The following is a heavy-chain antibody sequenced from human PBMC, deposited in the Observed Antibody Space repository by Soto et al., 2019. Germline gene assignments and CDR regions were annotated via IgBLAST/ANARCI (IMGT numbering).Heavy chain of an antibody. Sequence: SVKVSCKASGGTFSSYAISWVRQAPGQGLEWMGGIIPIFGTANYAQKFQGRVTITADESTSTAYMELSSLRSEDTAVYYCARAGQQLVLGLAPNFDYWGQGTLVTV. V-gene: IGHV1-69*13. CDR3: ARAGQQLVLGLAPNFDY. J-gene: IGHJ4*02. CDR2: IIPIFGTA. CDR1: GGTFSSYA. D-gene: IGHD6-13*01.